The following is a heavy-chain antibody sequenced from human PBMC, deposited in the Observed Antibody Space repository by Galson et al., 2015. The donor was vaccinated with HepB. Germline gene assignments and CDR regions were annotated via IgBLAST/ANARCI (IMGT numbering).Heavy chain of an antibody. Sequence: VTVSFQASGGTFSSYTISWLRQAPGQGLEWMGRIIPILGIANYAQKFQGRVTITADKSTSTAYMELSRLNSEDTAVYYCACGPTVGAPPPGYWGQGTLVTVSS. J-gene: IGHJ4*02. CDR2: IIPILGIA. D-gene: IGHD1-26*01. CDR1: GGTFSSYT. V-gene: IGHV1-69*02. CDR3: ACGPTVGAPPPGY.